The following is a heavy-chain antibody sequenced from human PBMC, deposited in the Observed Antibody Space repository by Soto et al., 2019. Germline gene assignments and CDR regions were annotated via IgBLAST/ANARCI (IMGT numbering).Heavy chain of an antibody. J-gene: IGHJ3*02. V-gene: IGHV3-9*01. CDR1: GFTFDDYA. CDR2: ISWNSGSI. D-gene: IGHD6-19*01. Sequence: PGGSLRLSCAASGFTFDDYAMHWVRQAPGKGLEWVSGISWNSGSIGYADSVKGRFTISRDNAKNSLYLQMNSLRAEDTALYYCAKDIGSGWYPDAFDIWGQGTMVTVSS. CDR3: AKDIGSGWYPDAFDI.